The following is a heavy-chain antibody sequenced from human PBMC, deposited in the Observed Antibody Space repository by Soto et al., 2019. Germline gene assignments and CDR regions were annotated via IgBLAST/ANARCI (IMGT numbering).Heavy chain of an antibody. J-gene: IGHJ4*02. CDR2: FDPEDGET. CDR3: ATGAYSSGWLTFDY. D-gene: IGHD6-19*01. CDR1: GYTLTELS. Sequence: ASVKVSCKVSGYTLTELSMHWVRQAPGKGLEWMGGFDPEDGETIYAQKFQGRVTMTEDTSTDTAYMELSSLRSEDTAVYYCATGAYSSGWLTFDYWGQGTLVTAPQ. V-gene: IGHV1-24*01.